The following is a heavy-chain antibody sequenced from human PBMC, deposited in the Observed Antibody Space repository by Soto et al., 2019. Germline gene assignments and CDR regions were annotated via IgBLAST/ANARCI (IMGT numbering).Heavy chain of an antibody. J-gene: IGHJ4*02. Sequence: QITLKESGPTLVKPTQTLTLSCTFSGFSLSTSGVGVGWIRQPPGKALEWLALIYWDDDKRYSPSLESRLTLTKDTSKNQVVLTMTNMDPVDTATYYRAHRRGSGWLDYWGQGTLVTVSS. CDR2: IYWDDDK. V-gene: IGHV2-5*02. D-gene: IGHD6-19*01. CDR3: AHRRGSGWLDY. CDR1: GFSLSTSGVG.